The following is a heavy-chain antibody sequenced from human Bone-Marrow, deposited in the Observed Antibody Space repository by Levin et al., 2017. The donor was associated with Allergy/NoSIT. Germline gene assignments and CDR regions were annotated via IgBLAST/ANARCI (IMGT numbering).Heavy chain of an antibody. V-gene: IGHV4-39*01. CDR2: IYSDGST. CDR3: TRRNVASAGDWFDL. J-gene: IGHJ5*02. CDR1: GASISSSTYY. Sequence: PSETLSLTCTVSGASISSSTYYWGWIRQPPGKGLEWIGVIYSDGSTYYNPSLESRLTISADTSKKQFSLRLTSVTAADTSLYYCTRRNVASAGDWFDLWGRGTLVTVSS. D-gene: IGHD3-10*01.